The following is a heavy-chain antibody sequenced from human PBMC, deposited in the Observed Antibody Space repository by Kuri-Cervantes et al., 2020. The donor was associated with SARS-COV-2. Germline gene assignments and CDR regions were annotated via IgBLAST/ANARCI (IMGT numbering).Heavy chain of an antibody. Sequence: SQTLSLTCAVYGGSFSGYYCSWIRQPPGKGLEWVGEINHSGSTNYNPSLKSRVTISVDTSKNQFSLKLSSVTAADTAVYYCAREGQGPGELLRWFDPWGQGTLVTVSS. J-gene: IGHJ5*02. D-gene: IGHD3-10*01. CDR3: AREGQGPGELLRWFDP. CDR2: INHSGST. CDR1: GGSFSGYY. V-gene: IGHV4-34*01.